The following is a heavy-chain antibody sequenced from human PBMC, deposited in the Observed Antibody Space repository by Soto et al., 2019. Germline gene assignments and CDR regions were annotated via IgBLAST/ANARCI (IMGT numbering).Heavy chain of an antibody. CDR2: IIPILDVA. J-gene: IGHJ4*02. D-gene: IGHD4-17*01. Sequence: QVQLVQSGAEVKKPGSSVKVSCKSSGGTFTNYTITWVRQAPGQGLEWMGRIIPILDVANYAQKFQGRVTITADKSTSTAHKEMRSLKSDDTAGFYCADPAVKDTVTGGVGFRGQGTLVTVSS. V-gene: IGHV1-69*02. CDR1: GGTFTNYT. CDR3: ADPAVKDTVTGGVGF.